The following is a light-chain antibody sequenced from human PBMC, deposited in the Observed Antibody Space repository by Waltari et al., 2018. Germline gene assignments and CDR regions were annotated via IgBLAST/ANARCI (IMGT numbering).Light chain of an antibody. J-gene: IGKJ2*01. Sequence: EVVLTQSPGTLSLSPGERATLSCRASHSVSRSRLAWYQQKPGQAPRLLMYAASRRATGIPDRFSGSGTGTDFSLTVSRVEPEDSAVYYCQQYGSSVMYTFGQGTKLEIQ. CDR3: QQYGSSVMYT. CDR1: HSVSRSR. CDR2: AAS. V-gene: IGKV3-20*01.